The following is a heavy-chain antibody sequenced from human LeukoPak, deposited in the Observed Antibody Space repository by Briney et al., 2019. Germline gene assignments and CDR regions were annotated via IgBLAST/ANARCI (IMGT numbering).Heavy chain of an antibody. CDR1: GGTFSSYA. D-gene: IGHD5-12*01. J-gene: IGHJ6*02. Sequence: SVKVSCKASGGTFSSYAISWVRQARGQGLEGMGGIIPIFGTANYAQKFQGRVTITADESTSTAYMELSSLRSEHTAVYYCARVLFRGYDSDYYGMDVWGQGTTVTVSS. V-gene: IGHV1-69*01. CDR3: ARVLFRGYDSDYYGMDV. CDR2: IIPIFGTA.